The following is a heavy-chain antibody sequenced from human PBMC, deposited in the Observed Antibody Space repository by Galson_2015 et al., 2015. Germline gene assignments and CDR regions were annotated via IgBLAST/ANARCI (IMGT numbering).Heavy chain of an antibody. Sequence: SLRLSCAASGFTFDDYAMHWVRQAPGKGLEWVSGISWNSNSIGYADSVKGRFTISRDNAKNSLFLQMNSLRAEDTALYYCAKDNTARYYYGIDVWGQGTTVTVSS. CDR1: GFTFDDYA. CDR2: ISWNSNSI. CDR3: AKDNTARYYYGIDV. D-gene: IGHD4-17*01. V-gene: IGHV3-9*01. J-gene: IGHJ6*02.